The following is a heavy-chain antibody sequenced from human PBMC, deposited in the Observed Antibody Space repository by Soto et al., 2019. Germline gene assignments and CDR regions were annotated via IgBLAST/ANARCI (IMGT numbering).Heavy chain of an antibody. D-gene: IGHD6-6*01. V-gene: IGHV3-21*01. CDR2: ITGGSGYI. CDR3: ARDRAVRKENGMDV. CDR1: GFTFSTYT. Sequence: EVQLVESGGGLVKPGGSLGLSCVVSGFTFSTYTMNWVRQAPGKGLEWVSSITGGSGYIYYADSVKGRFTISRDNAKNSLNLQMDSLRAEDSAVYYCARDRAVRKENGMDVW. J-gene: IGHJ6*01.